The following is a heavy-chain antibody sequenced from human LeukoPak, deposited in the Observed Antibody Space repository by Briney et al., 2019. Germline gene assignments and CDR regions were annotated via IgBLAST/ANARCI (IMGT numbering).Heavy chain of an antibody. CDR3: ARSYGMDV. J-gene: IGHJ6*04. Sequence: AAVNVSCKASGYTFTSYGISWVRQAPGQGLEWMGWISAYNGNTNYAQKLQGRGTTTTDTTTSTAYMELRSLRSDDTAVYYCARSYGMDVWGKGTTVTVSS. CDR1: GYTFTSYG. CDR2: ISAYNGNT. V-gene: IGHV1-18*04.